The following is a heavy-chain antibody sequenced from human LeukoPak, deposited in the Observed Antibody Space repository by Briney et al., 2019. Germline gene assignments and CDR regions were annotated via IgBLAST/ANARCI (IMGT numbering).Heavy chain of an antibody. CDR3: AKAVQPQYYYYGVDV. D-gene: IGHD2-2*01. J-gene: IGHJ6*02. Sequence: PGGSLRLSCAASGFTFDDYAMHWVRQAPGKGLEWVSGINWNSGNIAYVDSVKGRFTISRDNAMNSLYLQMNSLRAEDTALYYCAKAVQPQYYYYGVDVWGQGTTVTVSS. CDR1: GFTFDDYA. V-gene: IGHV3-9*01. CDR2: INWNSGNI.